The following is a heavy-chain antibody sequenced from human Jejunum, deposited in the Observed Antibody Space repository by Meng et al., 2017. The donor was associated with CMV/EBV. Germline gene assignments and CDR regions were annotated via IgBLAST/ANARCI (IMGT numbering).Heavy chain of an antibody. J-gene: IGHJ4*02. CDR3: ARDRYCTNGVCYTHFDS. Sequence: QVRLVESGGGLVKPGGSLRLSCAASGFNFDDYYMNWIRQAPGKGLEWVSSVSSVSSYTNYADSVKGRFPISRDNAKNSLYLQMNSLRAEDTAVYYCARDRYCTNGVCYTHFDSWGQGTLVTVSS. V-gene: IGHV3-11*06. D-gene: IGHD2-8*01. CDR2: VSSVSSYT. CDR1: GFNFDDYY.